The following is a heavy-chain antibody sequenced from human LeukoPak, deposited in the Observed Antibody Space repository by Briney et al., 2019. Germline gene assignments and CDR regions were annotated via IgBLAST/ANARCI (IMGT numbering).Heavy chain of an antibody. CDR2: INHSGST. CDR3: ARLHYYDYVWGSYRQYYFDY. CDR1: GGSFSGYY. D-gene: IGHD3-16*02. J-gene: IGHJ4*02. Sequence: PSETLSLTFAVYGGSFSGYYWSWIRQPPGKGLEWIGEINHSGSTNYNPSLKSRVTISVDTSKNQFSLKLSSVTAADTAVYYCARLHYYDYVWGSYRQYYFDYWGQGTLVTVSS. V-gene: IGHV4-34*01.